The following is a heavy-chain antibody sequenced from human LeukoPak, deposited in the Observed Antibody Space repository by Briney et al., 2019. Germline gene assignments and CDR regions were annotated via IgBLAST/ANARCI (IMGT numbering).Heavy chain of an antibody. CDR1: GFTFDDYA. V-gene: IGHV3-43*02. D-gene: IGHD3-9*01. CDR3: AKEQTSLYYDILTGYPDY. Sequence: GGSLRLSCAASGFTFDDYAMHWVRQAPGKGLEWVSLISGDGGSTYYADSVKGRFTISRDNSKNSLYLQMNGLRTEDTALYYCAKEQTSLYYDILTGYPDYWGQGTLVTVSS. CDR2: ISGDGGST. J-gene: IGHJ4*02.